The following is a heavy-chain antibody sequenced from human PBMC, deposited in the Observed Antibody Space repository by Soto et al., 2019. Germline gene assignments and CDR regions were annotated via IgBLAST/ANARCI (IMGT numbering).Heavy chain of an antibody. D-gene: IGHD6-13*01. CDR3: AKVKGIAAGWGMDV. J-gene: IGHJ6*02. Sequence: GGSLRLSCAASGFTVSSNYMSWVRQAPGKGLEWVAVMSYDGRNKNYADSVKGRVTISRDNSKNTLYLQMNSLRAEDTAVYYCAKVKGIAAGWGMDVWGQGTAVTVSS. CDR1: GFTVSSNY. CDR2: MSYDGRNK. V-gene: IGHV3-30*18.